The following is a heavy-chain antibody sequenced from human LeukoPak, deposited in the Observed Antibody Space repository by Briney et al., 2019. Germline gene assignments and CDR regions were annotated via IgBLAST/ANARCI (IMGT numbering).Heavy chain of an antibody. Sequence: PGGSLRLSCAASGFTFSNYWMHWVRQAPGKGLVWVSRINSDGSSTNYADSVKGRFTISRDNAKNTLYLQLNSLRAEDTAVYYCARGGFCSGGSCPVDYYYYMDVWGKGTTVTVSS. CDR3: ARGGFCSGGSCPVDYYYYMDV. CDR1: GFTFSNYW. CDR2: INSDGSST. J-gene: IGHJ6*03. V-gene: IGHV3-74*01. D-gene: IGHD2-15*01.